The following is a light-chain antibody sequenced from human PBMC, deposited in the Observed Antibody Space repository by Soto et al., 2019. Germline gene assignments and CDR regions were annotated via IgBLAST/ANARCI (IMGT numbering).Light chain of an antibody. J-gene: IGKJ2*01. Sequence: EIVLTQSPGTLSLSPGERATLSCRASQSLSSYLAWYQQKPGQAPRLLIYAASSRATGIPDRFSGSGSRTDFTLTISRLEPEDFAVYYCQHYGSSARTFGQGTKLEIK. CDR3: QHYGSSART. V-gene: IGKV3-20*01. CDR1: QSLSSY. CDR2: AAS.